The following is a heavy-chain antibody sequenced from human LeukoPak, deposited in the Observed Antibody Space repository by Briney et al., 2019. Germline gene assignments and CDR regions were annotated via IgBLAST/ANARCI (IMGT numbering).Heavy chain of an antibody. D-gene: IGHD3-22*01. CDR2: INPNSGGT. J-gene: IGHJ4*02. CDR3: ARSEGLGSGYYY. V-gene: IGHV1-2*06. CDR1: GYAFTGYY. Sequence: GASVKVSCKASGYAFTGYYMHWVRQAPGQGLEWMGRINPNSGGTNYAQKFQGRVTMTRDTSISTAYMELSRLRSDDTAVYYCARSEGLGSGYYYWGQGTLVTASS.